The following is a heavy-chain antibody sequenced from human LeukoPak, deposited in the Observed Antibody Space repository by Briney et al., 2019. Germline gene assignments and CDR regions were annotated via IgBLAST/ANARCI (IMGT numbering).Heavy chain of an antibody. V-gene: IGHV3-48*03. CDR3: ARRDGYNSDY. J-gene: IGHJ4*02. CDR1: GFTFSSYE. CDR2: ISSSGSTI. D-gene: IGHD5-24*01. Sequence: GGSLRLSCAASGFTFSSYEMNWVRQAPGKGLEWVSYISSSGSTIYYADSVKGRFATSRDNAKNSLYLQMNSLRAEDTAVYYCARRDGYNSDYWGQGTPVTVSS.